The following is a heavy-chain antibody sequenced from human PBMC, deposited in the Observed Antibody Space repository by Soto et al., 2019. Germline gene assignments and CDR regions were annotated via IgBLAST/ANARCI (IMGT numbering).Heavy chain of an antibody. CDR3: AHRSRGYAYYFDQ. D-gene: IGHD5-12*01. Sequence: QITLKESGHTLAKPTQPLTLTCSFSGFSLSTRGVGVGWIRQPPGKALEWLALIFWDDDKWYSPSLRSRLTITEDTSKIQVVLIMTNMDSLDTATYYCAHRSRGYAYYFDQWGQGTLVTVSS. CDR2: IFWDDDK. CDR1: GFSLSTRGVG. V-gene: IGHV2-5*02. J-gene: IGHJ4*02.